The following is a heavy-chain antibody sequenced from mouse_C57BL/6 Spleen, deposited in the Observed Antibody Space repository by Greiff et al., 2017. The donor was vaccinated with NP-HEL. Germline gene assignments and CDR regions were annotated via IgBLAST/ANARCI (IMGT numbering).Heavy chain of an antibody. Sequence: QVQLQQPGAELVMPGASVKLSCKASGYTFTSYWMHWVKQRPGQGLEWIGEIDPSDSYTNYNQKFKGKSTLTVDKSSSTAYMQLSSLPSEDPAVYYCARFVTSQASDFDVWGTGTTVTVSS. J-gene: IGHJ1*03. D-gene: IGHD3-2*02. CDR3: ARFVTSQASDFDV. CDR2: IDPSDSYT. V-gene: IGHV1-69*01. CDR1: GYTFTSYW.